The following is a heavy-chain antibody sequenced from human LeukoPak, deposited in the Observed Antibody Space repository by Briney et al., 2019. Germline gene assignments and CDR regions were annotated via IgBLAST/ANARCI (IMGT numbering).Heavy chain of an antibody. CDR2: VYYSGAT. J-gene: IGHJ5*02. Sequence: PSESPSLAFSVSGASISSNGYYWGWIRQPPGKGLEWIGSVYYSGATYLNPSLKSRVTISVDTSKNQFSLQLTSVTAADTSVYYCARHELESSGWQPCWFYLWGQGTVVSVSS. D-gene: IGHD6-19*01. CDR1: GASISSNGYY. CDR3: ARHELESSGWQPCWFYL. V-gene: IGHV4-39*01.